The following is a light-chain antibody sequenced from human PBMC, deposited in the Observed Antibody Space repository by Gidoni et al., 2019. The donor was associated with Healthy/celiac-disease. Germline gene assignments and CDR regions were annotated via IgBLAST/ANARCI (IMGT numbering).Light chain of an antibody. CDR3: QQYGSSPLYT. CDR2: GAS. J-gene: IGKJ2*01. Sequence: EIVLTQSPCTLSLSPGERATLSCRASQSVSSSYLAWYQQKPGQDPRRLIYGASSRATGIPDRCSGSGSVTDFTLTISRLEPEEFAVYYCQQYGSSPLYTFGQGTKLEIK. CDR1: QSVSSSY. V-gene: IGKV3-20*01.